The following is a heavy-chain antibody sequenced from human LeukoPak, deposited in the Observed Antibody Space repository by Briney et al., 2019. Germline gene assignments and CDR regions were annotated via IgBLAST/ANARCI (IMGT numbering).Heavy chain of an antibody. J-gene: IGHJ3*02. V-gene: IGHV1-2*02. D-gene: IGHD3-16*01. CDR2: INPNRGGT. Sequence: ASVKVSCKASANTFTGYYMHWVRQAPGQGLEWMGWINPNRGGTNYVQKFHGRVTMTRDTSISTAYMQLSRLTSDDTAVYYCARLGSSDIWGQGTMVTVSS. CDR3: ARLGSSDI. CDR1: ANTFTGYY.